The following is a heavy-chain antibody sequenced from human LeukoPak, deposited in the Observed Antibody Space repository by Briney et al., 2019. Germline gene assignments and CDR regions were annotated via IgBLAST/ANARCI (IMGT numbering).Heavy chain of an antibody. Sequence: GGSLRLSCAASGFTVSSNYMSWVRQAPGKGLEWVSVIYSGGSTYYADSVKGRFTISRDNSKNTLYLQVNSLRAEDTAVYYCARDFSPTTATLNWDQGTLVTVSS. V-gene: IGHV3-53*01. D-gene: IGHD4-17*01. CDR3: ARDFSPTTATLN. CDR2: IYSGGST. J-gene: IGHJ4*02. CDR1: GFTVSSNY.